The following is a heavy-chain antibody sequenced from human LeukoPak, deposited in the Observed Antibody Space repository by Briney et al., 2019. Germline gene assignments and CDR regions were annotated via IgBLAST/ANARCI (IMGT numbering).Heavy chain of an antibody. CDR1: VGSISSGGYY. V-gene: IGHV4-31*03. Sequence: SETLSLTCTVSVGSISSGGYYWSWIRQHPGKGLEWIGYIYYSGSTYYNPSLKSRVTISVDTSNNQSPQKLSSVAAADTAVYYCARELGYSSGGSCPHGGFFFDYWGQGTLVTVSS. CDR2: IYYSGST. CDR3: ARELGYSSGGSCPHGGFFFDY. D-gene: IGHD2-15*01. J-gene: IGHJ4*02.